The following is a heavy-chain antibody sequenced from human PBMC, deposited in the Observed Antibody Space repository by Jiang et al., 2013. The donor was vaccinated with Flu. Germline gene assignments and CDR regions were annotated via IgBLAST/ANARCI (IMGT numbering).Heavy chain of an antibody. J-gene: IGHJ4*02. CDR1: GFTFSNYG. Sequence: GVVQPGRSLRLSCAASGFTFSNYGMHWVRQAPGKGLEWVAVITYDGSKKYYADSVKGRFTISRDNSKNTLYLQMNSLRAEDTAVYYCANSPNYGDYPYGDYWGQGTLVTVSS. V-gene: IGHV3-30*18. CDR3: ANSPNYGDYPYGDY. CDR2: ITYDGSKK. D-gene: IGHD4-17*01.